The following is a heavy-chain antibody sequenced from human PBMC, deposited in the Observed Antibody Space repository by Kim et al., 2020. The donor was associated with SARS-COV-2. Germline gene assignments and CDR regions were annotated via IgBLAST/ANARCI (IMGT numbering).Heavy chain of an antibody. J-gene: IGHJ4*02. V-gene: IGHV4-39*01. CDR1: GDSISSSSYY. Sequence: SETLSLTCTVSGDSISSSSYYWDWIRQPPGKGLEWIGSIYYSGSTYYNPSLKSRVTISVDTPKNEFSLKLNSVTAADTAVYFCARRPSSSWFGGGNYFDYWGQGTLVTVSS. CDR2: IYYSGST. D-gene: IGHD6-13*01. CDR3: ARRPSSSWFGGGNYFDY.